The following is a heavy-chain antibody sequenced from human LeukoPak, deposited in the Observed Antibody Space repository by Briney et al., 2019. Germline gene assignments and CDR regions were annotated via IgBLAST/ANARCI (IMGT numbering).Heavy chain of an antibody. J-gene: IGHJ6*03. Sequence: ASVKVFCKASGYTFTGYYMHWVRQAPGQGLEWMGWINPNSGGTNYAQKFQGRVTMTRDTSISTAYMELSRLRSDDTAVYYCARESSGYYYYYYMDVWGKGTTVTVSS. V-gene: IGHV1-2*02. CDR1: GYTFTGYY. CDR2: INPNSGGT. D-gene: IGHD3-22*01. CDR3: ARESSGYYYYYYMDV.